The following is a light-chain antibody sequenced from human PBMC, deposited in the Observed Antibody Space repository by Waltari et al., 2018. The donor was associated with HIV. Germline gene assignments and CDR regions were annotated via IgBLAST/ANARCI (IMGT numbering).Light chain of an antibody. CDR3: AVWDGSLSAWL. Sequence: QSVLTQSPSTSASPGQRVTISCSGTSSNIGNNFVSWYQRLPGTAPKLLIFRNNQRPAGCPDRFSGSKSDTSASLVISVLRSEDEAEYFCAVWDGSLSAWLFGGGTKVAVL. CDR2: RNN. V-gene: IGLV1-47*01. J-gene: IGLJ3*02. CDR1: SSNIGNNF.